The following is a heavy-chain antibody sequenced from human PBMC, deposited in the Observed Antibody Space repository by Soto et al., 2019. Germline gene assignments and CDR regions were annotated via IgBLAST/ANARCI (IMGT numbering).Heavy chain of an antibody. D-gene: IGHD2-2*01. V-gene: IGHV3-9*01. Sequence: GGSLRLSCAASGFTFDDYAMHWVRQAPGKGLEWVSGISWNSGSIGYADSVKGRFTISRDNAKNSLYLQMNSLRAEDTALYYCAKAMPAANYYYMDVWGKGTTVTVSS. CDR3: AKAMPAANYYYMDV. J-gene: IGHJ6*03. CDR2: ISWNSGSI. CDR1: GFTFDDYA.